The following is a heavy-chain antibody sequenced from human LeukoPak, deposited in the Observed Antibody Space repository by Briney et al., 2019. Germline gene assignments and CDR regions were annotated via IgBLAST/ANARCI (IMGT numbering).Heavy chain of an antibody. V-gene: IGHV3-7*01. Sequence: GGSLRLSCAAYGVTFSSYWMSWVRQAPGKGLEWVANIKEDGSEKYYVDSVMGRFTISRDNAKNSVYLQMNSLRAEDTAVYYCARGRFNYDSTGYSSFYYWGQGTLVTVSS. J-gene: IGHJ4*02. CDR2: IKEDGSEK. CDR3: ARGRFNYDSTGYSSFYY. CDR1: GVTFSSYW. D-gene: IGHD3-22*01.